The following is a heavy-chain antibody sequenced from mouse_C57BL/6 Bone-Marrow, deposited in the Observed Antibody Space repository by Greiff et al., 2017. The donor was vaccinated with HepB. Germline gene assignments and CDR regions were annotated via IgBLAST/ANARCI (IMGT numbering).Heavy chain of an antibody. J-gene: IGHJ4*01. D-gene: IGHD4-1*01. V-gene: IGHV3-6*01. Sequence: VQLKESGPGLVKPSQSLSLTCSVTGYSITSGYYWNWIRQFPGNKLEWMGYISYDGSNNYNPSLKNRISITRDTSKNQFFLKLNSVTTEDTATYYCATPGTWYAMDYWGQGTSVTVSS. CDR1: GYSITSGYY. CDR3: ATPGTWYAMDY. CDR2: ISYDGSN.